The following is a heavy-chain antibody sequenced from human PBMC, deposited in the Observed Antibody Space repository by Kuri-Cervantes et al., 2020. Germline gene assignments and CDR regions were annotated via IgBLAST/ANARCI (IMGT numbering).Heavy chain of an antibody. V-gene: IGHV3-11*04. CDR3: ARGTNRYNYGTTEGWVDY. J-gene: IGHJ4*02. Sequence: GESLKISCAASGFTFSDYYMSWIRQAPGKGLEWVSYISSSGSTIYYADSVKGRFTISRDNAKNSLYLQMNSLRAEDTAVYYCARGTNRYNYGTTEGWVDYWGQGTLVSLL. CDR1: GFTFSDYY. D-gene: IGHD5-18*01. CDR2: ISSSGSTI.